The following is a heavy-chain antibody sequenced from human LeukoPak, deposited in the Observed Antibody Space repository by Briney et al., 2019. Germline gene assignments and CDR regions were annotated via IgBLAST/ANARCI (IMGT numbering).Heavy chain of an antibody. CDR1: GYTFTSYG. J-gene: IGHJ6*02. CDR3: AKAFVRYYGMDV. CDR2: ISVYNGNT. Sequence: ASVKVSCKASGYTFTSYGISWVRQAPGQGLEWMGWISVYNGNTNYAQKFQGRVTMTRDTSISTAYMELSRLRSDDTAVYYCAKAFVRYYGMDVWGQGTTVTVSS. V-gene: IGHV1-18*01. D-gene: IGHD2/OR15-2a*01.